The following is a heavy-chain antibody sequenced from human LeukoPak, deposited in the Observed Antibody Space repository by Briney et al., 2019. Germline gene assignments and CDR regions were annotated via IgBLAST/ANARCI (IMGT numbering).Heavy chain of an antibody. J-gene: IGHJ6*03. CDR2: IFHGGNT. Sequence: SETLSLTCSVSGYSISTGYYWGWIRQPPGKGLEWIASIFHGGNTFYNPSLKSRVTISVDKSKNQFSLKVTAVTAADTAVYYYARGRQDVNMILVVMAGVSYYLDVRSKGTTVTVS. V-gene: IGHV4-38-2*02. CDR3: ARGRQDVNMILVVMAGVSYYLDV. D-gene: IGHD3-22*01. CDR1: GYSISTGYY.